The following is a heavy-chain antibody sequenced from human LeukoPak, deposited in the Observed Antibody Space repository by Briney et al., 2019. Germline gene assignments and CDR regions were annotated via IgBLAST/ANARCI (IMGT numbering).Heavy chain of an antibody. Sequence: PAETLSLTCTVSGASFSSGDQYGNGIGQSPGKGLEWIVSIRGSGRLYNNPSLESRVTISIDTSKNQFSLNLNSVTAADTAVYFCSRGLDSRKLGYWGQGTLVTVSS. D-gene: IGHD3-22*01. V-gene: IGHV4-31*03. CDR3: SRGLDSRKLGY. J-gene: IGHJ4*02. CDR1: GASFSSGDQY. CDR2: IRGSGRL.